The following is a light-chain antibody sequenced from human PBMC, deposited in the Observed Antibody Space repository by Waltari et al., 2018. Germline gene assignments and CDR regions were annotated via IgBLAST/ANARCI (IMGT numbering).Light chain of an antibody. CDR2: KAS. Sequence: DIQMTQSPSTLSASVGDRVTITCRASQSISSWLAWYQQKPGKAPKLLIYKASSLERGVPSRFSGSGSGKEFTLTISSLQPDDFATYYCQQYNSYSVTFGQGTKLEIK. CDR3: QQYNSYSVT. CDR1: QSISSW. V-gene: IGKV1-5*03. J-gene: IGKJ2*01.